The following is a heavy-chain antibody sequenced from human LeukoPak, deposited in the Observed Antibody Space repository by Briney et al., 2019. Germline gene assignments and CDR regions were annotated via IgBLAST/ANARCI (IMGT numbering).Heavy chain of an antibody. CDR2: INWNGGST. Sequence: GGSLRLSCAASGFTFDDYGMSWVRQAPGKGLEWVSGINWNGGSTGYADSVKGRFTISRDNAKNSPYLQMNSLRAEDTALYYCARDRGVDTAMVNWFDPWGQGTLVTVSS. CDR1: GFTFDDYG. D-gene: IGHD5-18*01. V-gene: IGHV3-20*04. J-gene: IGHJ5*02. CDR3: ARDRGVDTAMVNWFDP.